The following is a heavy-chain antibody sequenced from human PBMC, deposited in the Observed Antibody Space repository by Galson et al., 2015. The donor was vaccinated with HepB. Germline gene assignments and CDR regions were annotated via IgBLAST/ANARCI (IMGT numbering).Heavy chain of an antibody. J-gene: IGHJ4*02. V-gene: IGHV1-18*01. CDR1: GYIFTTYG. Sequence: SVKVSCKASGYIFTTYGISWVRQAPGQGLEWMGWISGYNGDTNYAQKVQGRVTMTTDTSTSTAYMELRSLRSDDTAVYYCARDRTVGGSDYWGQGTLVTVSS. CDR3: ARDRTVGGSDY. D-gene: IGHD4-11*01. CDR2: ISGYNGDT.